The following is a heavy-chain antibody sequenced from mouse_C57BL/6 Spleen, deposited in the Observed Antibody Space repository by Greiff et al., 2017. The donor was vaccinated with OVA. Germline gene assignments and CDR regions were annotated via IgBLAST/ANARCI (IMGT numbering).Heavy chain of an antibody. Sequence: EVKLVESGGGLVQPKGSLKLSCAASGFTFNTYAMHWVRQAPGKGLEWVARIRSKSSNYATYYADSVKDRFTISRDDSQSMLYLQMNNLKTEDTAMYYCVREGIVADCWYFDVWGTGTTVTVSS. CDR2: IRSKSSNYAT. V-gene: IGHV10-3*01. J-gene: IGHJ1*03. CDR1: GFTFNTYA. D-gene: IGHD1-1*01. CDR3: VREGIVADCWYFDV.